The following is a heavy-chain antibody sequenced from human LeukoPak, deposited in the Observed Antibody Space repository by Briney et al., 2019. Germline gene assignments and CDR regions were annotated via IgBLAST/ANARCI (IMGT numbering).Heavy chain of an antibody. D-gene: IGHD2-2*01. V-gene: IGHV3-9*01. CDR3: AKDGCSSTSCLVNWFDP. J-gene: IGHJ5*02. CDR1: GFTFDDYA. Sequence: GRSLRLSCAASGFTFDDYAMHWVRQAPGKGLEWVSGISWNSGSIGYADSVKGRFTISRDDAKNSLYLQMNSLRAEDTALYYCAKDGCSSTSCLVNWFDPWGQGTLVTVSS. CDR2: ISWNSGSI.